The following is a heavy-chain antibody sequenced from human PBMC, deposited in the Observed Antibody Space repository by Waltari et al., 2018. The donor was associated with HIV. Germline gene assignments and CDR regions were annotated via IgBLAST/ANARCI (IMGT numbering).Heavy chain of an antibody. J-gene: IGHJ4*02. Sequence: QVQLVQSGSELRTPGASVKVACKTSGYTFTDFALNWVRQAPGQGLQWMGGINTETGKPAYAQDFTGRFVISLDTSVSTTYLQISSLKAEDTAVYYCARLNLKNGHLPSYWGQGTLVTVSS. CDR1: GYTFTDFA. V-gene: IGHV7-4-1*02. D-gene: IGHD2-8*01. CDR3: ARLNLKNGHLPSY. CDR2: INTETGKP.